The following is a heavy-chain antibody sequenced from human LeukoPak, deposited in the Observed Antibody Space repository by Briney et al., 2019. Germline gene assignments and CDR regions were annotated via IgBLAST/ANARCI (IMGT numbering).Heavy chain of an antibody. D-gene: IGHD6-13*01. CDR2: ISSSGSTI. CDR3: ARCVRAGAGTRWFDP. Sequence: AGGSLRLSSAASGFTFSSYEMNWVRQAPGKGLEWVSYISSSGSTIYYADSVKGRFTISRDNAKNSLYLHMNSLRAEATAVYYCARCVRAGAGTRWFDPWGQGTLVTVSS. V-gene: IGHV3-48*03. CDR1: GFTFSSYE. J-gene: IGHJ5*02.